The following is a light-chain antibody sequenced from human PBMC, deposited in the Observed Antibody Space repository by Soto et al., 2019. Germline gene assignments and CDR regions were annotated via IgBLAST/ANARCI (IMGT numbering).Light chain of an antibody. J-gene: IGKJ5*01. CDR1: QSVSGY. V-gene: IGKV3-15*01. CDR3: QQYNYWPRT. CDR2: GAS. Sequence: EIVLTQSPATLSLSPGERATLSCRASQSVSGYLAWYQQKHGQAPRXLIYGASTRATGIPARFGGSGSRTELTLTISSLQSEDFEVYYCQQYNYWPRTFGQGTRLEIK.